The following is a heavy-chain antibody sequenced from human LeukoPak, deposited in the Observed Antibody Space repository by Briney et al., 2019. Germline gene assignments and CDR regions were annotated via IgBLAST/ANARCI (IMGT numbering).Heavy chain of an antibody. J-gene: IGHJ4*02. D-gene: IGHD1-26*01. V-gene: IGHV1-18*01. CDR2: ISAYNGNT. CDR3: VRVVSGNYFFDF. Sequence: ASVKVSCKTSGYTFISHGISWVRQAPGQGPEWMGWISAYNGNTNYAPKFQDRVTMDTDTSTNTAYMELRNLRSDDTAIYYCVRVVSGNYFFDFWGQGTLVTVSS. CDR1: GYTFISHG.